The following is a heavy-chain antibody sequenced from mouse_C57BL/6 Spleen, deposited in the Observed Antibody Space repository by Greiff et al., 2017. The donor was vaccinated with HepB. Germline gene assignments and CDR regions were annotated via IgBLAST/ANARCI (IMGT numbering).Heavy chain of an antibody. Sequence: VQLQQSGAELVRPGTSVKVSCKASGYAFTNYLIEWVKQRPGQGLEWIGVINPGSGGTNYNEKFKGKATLTADKSSSTAYMQLSSLTSEDSAVYFCARFGVGGDYFDYWGQGTTLTVSS. J-gene: IGHJ2*01. CDR2: INPGSGGT. D-gene: IGHD1-1*01. CDR3: ARFGVGGDYFDY. CDR1: GYAFTNYL. V-gene: IGHV1-54*01.